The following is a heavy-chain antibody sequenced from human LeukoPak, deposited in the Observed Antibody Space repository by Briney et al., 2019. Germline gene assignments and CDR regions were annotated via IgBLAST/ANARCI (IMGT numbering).Heavy chain of an antibody. CDR3: ATKARYYDILTGYYLDY. J-gene: IGHJ4*02. D-gene: IGHD3-9*01. Sequence: GASVTVSCKASGYTFTGYYMHWVRQAPGQGLEWMGWINPNSGGTNYAQKFQGWVTMTRDTSISTAYMELSSLRSEDTAVYYCATKARYYDILTGYYLDYWGQGTLVTVSS. CDR2: INPNSGGT. V-gene: IGHV1-2*04. CDR1: GYTFTGYY.